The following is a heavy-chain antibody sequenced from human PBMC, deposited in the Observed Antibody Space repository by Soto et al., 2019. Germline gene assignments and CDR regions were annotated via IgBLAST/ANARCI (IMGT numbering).Heavy chain of an antibody. CDR2: IVVGSGNT. J-gene: IGHJ6*02. CDR1: GFTFTSSA. CDR3: AAPPSTRGYSYGDYYYYGMDV. Sequence: ASVKVSCKASGFTFTSSAVQWVRQARGQRLEWIGWIVVGSGNTNYAQKFQERVTITRDMSTSTAYMELSSLRSEDTAVYYCAAPPSTRGYSYGDYYYYGMDVWGQGTTVTVSS. D-gene: IGHD5-18*01. V-gene: IGHV1-58*01.